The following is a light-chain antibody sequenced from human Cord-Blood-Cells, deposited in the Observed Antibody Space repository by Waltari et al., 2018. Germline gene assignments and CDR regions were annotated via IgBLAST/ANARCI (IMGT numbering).Light chain of an antibody. CDR1: TSNTGAGYD. V-gene: IGLV1-40*01. CDR3: QSYDSSLSEGV. CDR2: GNS. J-gene: IGLJ1*01. Sequence: QSVLTQPPSVSGAPGQRVTISCTGSTSNTGAGYDVPWDQQLPGTAPKLLIYGNSNRPSGVPDRFSGSKSGTSASLAITGLQAEDEADYYCQSYDSSLSEGVFGTGTKVTVL.